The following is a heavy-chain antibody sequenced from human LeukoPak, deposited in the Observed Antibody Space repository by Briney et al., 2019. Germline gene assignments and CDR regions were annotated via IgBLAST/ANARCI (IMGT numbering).Heavy chain of an antibody. V-gene: IGHV3-11*01. Sequence: GRSLRLSCAASGFTFSDYYMSWIRQAPGKGLEWVSYISKDGNSRNFADSVKGRFTISRDNAKNSLYLQMNSLRAEDTAVYYCARVMRSGSPFDYWGQGTLVTVSS. D-gene: IGHD1-26*01. CDR3: ARVMRSGSPFDY. J-gene: IGHJ4*02. CDR2: ISKDGNSR. CDR1: GFTFSDYY.